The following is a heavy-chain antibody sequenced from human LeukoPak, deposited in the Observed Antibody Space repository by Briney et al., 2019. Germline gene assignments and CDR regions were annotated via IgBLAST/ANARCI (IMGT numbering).Heavy chain of an antibody. CDR1: GFTFSSEA. CDR2: IDVSGGST. CDR3: AKDVLNLVGGMSY. V-gene: IGHV3-23*01. J-gene: IGHJ4*02. D-gene: IGHD3-16*01. Sequence: PGGSLRLSCSASGFTFSSEAMSWVRQAPRQRLGWVSTIDVSGGSTHYSHPVKGRFTISRDNSNSKLYFQMNRLRAADTAVYYCAKDVLNLVGGMSYWGQGALVTVSP.